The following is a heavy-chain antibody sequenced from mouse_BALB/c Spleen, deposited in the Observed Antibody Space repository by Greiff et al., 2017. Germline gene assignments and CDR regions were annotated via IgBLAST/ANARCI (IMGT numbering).Heavy chain of an antibody. CDR1: GDSITSCY. J-gene: IGHJ3*01. D-gene: IGHD2-1*01. CDR3: ARSYGNYFAY. CDR2: ISYSGST. Sequence: EVQLMESGPSLVKPSQTLSLTCSVTGDSITSCYWNWIRKFPGNKLEYMGYISYSGSTYYNPSLKSRISITRDTSKNQYYLQLNSVTTEDTATYYCARSYGNYFAYWGQGTLVTVSA. V-gene: IGHV3-8*02.